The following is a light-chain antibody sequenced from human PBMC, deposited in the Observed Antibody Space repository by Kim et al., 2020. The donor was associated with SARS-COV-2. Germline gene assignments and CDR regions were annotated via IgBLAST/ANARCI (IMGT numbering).Light chain of an antibody. J-gene: IGKJ1*01. CDR1: QSSSSY. CDR2: TAS. CDR3: QQSYSTPRT. Sequence: VAVGDTDTIATRASQSSSSYLNWYQPKPGKPPKLTIYTASSLQSGVPSRFSGSGSGTDFTLTISSLQPEDSATYYCQQSYSTPRTFGQGTKVDIK. V-gene: IGKV1-39*01.